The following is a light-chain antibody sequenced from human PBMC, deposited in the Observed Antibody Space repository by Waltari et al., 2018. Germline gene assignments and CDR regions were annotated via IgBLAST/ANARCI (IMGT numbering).Light chain of an antibody. CDR2: AAS. Sequence: DIVMTQSPLSLPVTPGEPASISCRSSQSLLHSNGYNYLDWYLQKPGQSPQLLIYAASSLQSGVPSRFSGSGSGTDFTLTISSLQPEDFATYYCQQSYSTPRTFGGGTKVEIK. V-gene: IGKV2-28*01. CDR1: QSLLHSNGYNY. J-gene: IGKJ4*01. CDR3: QQSYSTPRT.